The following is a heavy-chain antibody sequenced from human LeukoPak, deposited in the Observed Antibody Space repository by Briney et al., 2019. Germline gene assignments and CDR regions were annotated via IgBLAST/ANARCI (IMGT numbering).Heavy chain of an antibody. D-gene: IGHD2-2*01. CDR3: ASLGYCSSTSCSPGYNWFDP. CDR2: INHSGST. CDR1: GGSFSGYY. Sequence: SETPSLTCAVYGGSFSGYYWSWIRQPPGKGLEWIGEINHSGSTNYNPSLKSRVTISVDTSKNQFSLKLSSVTAADTAVYYCASLGYCSSTSCSPGYNWFDPWGQGTLVTVSS. V-gene: IGHV4-34*01. J-gene: IGHJ5*02.